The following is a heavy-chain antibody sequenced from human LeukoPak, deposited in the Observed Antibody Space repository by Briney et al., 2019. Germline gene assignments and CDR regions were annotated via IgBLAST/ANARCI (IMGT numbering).Heavy chain of an antibody. CDR2: ISSSSSYI. CDR3: ARVSATNAFDI. D-gene: IGHD6-25*01. CDR1: GFTFDDYA. Sequence: GGSLRLSCAASGFTFDDYAMHWVRQAPGKGLEWVSSISSSSSYIYYADSVKGRFTISRDNAKNSLYLQMNSLRAEDTAVYYCARVSATNAFDIWGQGTMVTVSS. V-gene: IGHV3-21*01. J-gene: IGHJ3*02.